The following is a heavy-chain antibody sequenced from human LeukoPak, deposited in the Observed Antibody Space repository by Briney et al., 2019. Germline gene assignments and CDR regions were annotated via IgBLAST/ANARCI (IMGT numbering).Heavy chain of an antibody. J-gene: IGHJ4*02. V-gene: IGHV3-33*01. CDR1: GFTFSSYG. D-gene: IGHD3-3*01. Sequence: PGRSLRLSCAASGFTFSSYGMHWVRQAPGKGLEWVAVIWYDGSNKYYADSVKGRFTISRDNSKNTLYLQMNSLRAEDTGVYYCVTGRVKDFWSGHAFDYWGQGTLVTVSS. CDR2: IWYDGSNK. CDR3: VTGRVKDFWSGHAFDY.